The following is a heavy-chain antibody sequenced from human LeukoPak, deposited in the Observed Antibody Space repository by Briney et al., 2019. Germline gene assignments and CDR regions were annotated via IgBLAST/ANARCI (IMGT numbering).Heavy chain of an antibody. V-gene: IGHV3-48*04. J-gene: IGHJ6*03. CDR1: GFTFSNYN. CDR2: ISRSRINI. Sequence: GGSLRLSCAAAGFTFSNYNMIWVRQAPGKGREWVSDISRSRININYADSVKGRFTISRDNARNSLYLLMNSLAAEDTAVYYCARVLTNYYYMDVWGKGTTVTVSS. D-gene: IGHD3-9*01. CDR3: ARVLTNYYYMDV.